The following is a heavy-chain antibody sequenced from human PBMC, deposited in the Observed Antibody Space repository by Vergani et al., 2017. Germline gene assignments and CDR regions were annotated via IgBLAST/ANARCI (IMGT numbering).Heavy chain of an antibody. J-gene: IGHJ4*02. Sequence: EVQLVESGGGLVQPGGSLRLSCEASGFLFSTSWMNWVRQAPGKGLEWVANIRQDGGEEYCVDSVKGRFTISRDNAKNSLYLQMNNLRVEDTAVYYCAGVGYSNSWSLDYWGQGTLVTVSS. CDR1: GFLFSTSW. CDR2: IRQDGGEE. V-gene: IGHV3-7*01. D-gene: IGHD6-13*01. CDR3: AGVGYSNSWSLDY.